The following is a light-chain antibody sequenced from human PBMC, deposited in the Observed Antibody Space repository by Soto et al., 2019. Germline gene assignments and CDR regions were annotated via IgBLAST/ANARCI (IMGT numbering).Light chain of an antibody. CDR3: LQFGMSPFT. Sequence: EVVLTQSPGTLSLSPGESATLSCRASQSVRGNYFAWYQQRPGQAPRLLVYGPSVRAAGIPDRFRGSGSRTDFNLTINTVEPEDFAVYYCLQFGMSPFTFGPGTTLDIK. CDR1: QSVRGNY. V-gene: IGKV3-20*01. J-gene: IGKJ3*01. CDR2: GPS.